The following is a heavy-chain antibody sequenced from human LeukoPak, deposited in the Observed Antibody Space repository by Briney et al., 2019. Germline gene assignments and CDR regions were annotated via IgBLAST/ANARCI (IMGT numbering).Heavy chain of an antibody. Sequence: GGSLRLSCAASGFTFSGYIMNWVRQARGKELEWVSFIGTSGNTIYYADSVKGRFTVSRDNAKNSLYLQMNSLRAEDTAVYYCARDQWLDYWGRGTLVTVSS. CDR1: GFTFSGYI. D-gene: IGHD6-19*01. CDR2: IGTSGNTI. CDR3: ARDQWLDY. V-gene: IGHV3-48*01. J-gene: IGHJ4*02.